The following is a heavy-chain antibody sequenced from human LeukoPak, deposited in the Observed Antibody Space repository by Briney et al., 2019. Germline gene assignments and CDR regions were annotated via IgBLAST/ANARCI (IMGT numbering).Heavy chain of an antibody. Sequence: PGGSLRLSCAASGFTFSSYAMHWVRQAPGKGLEWVAVISYDGNNKYYADSVKGRFTISRDNSKNTLYLQMNSLRAEDTAVYYCAKDPQVPGHSGSSSFDYWGQGTLVTVSS. CDR3: AKDPQVPGHSGSSSFDY. CDR1: GFTFSSYA. J-gene: IGHJ4*02. D-gene: IGHD6-6*01. V-gene: IGHV3-30-3*01. CDR2: ISYDGNNK.